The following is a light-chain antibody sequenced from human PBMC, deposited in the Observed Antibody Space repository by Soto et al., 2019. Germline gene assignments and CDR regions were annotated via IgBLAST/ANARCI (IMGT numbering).Light chain of an antibody. V-gene: IGKV1-27*01. Sequence: DIQMTQSPSSLSASVGDRVTITCRASQGISIYLAWYQQRPGKVPKLLIYAASTLQSGVPSRFSGSGTGTDFNLNISSLQPEDVAAYYCQKHDSAPWTCGQGTKVEI. CDR1: QGISIY. CDR2: AAS. CDR3: QKHDSAPWT. J-gene: IGKJ1*01.